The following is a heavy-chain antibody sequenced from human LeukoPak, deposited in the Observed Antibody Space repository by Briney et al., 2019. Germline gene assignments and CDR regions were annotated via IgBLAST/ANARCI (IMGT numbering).Heavy chain of an antibody. D-gene: IGHD6-6*01. CDR3: AREYSSSSGRAFDI. Sequence: SLTLSSAASGFTPSTYTMNWVSQAQGKGLQWFSYISSSSTIYYADSVKGRFTISRDNAKNSLYLQMNSLRDEDTAVYYCAREYSSSSGRAFDIWGQGTMVTVSS. V-gene: IGHV3-48*02. CDR1: GFTPSTYT. CDR2: ISSSSTI. J-gene: IGHJ3*02.